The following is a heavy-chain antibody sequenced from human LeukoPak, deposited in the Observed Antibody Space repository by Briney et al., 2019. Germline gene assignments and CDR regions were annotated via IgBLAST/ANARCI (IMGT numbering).Heavy chain of an antibody. D-gene: IGHD6-6*01. CDR3: ARSEYSSSYGY. V-gene: IGHV4-39*07. CDR1: GGSISSSSYY. J-gene: IGHJ4*02. CDR2: IYYSGST. Sequence: PSETLSLTCTVSGGSISSSSYYWGWIRQPPGKGLEWIGSIYYSGSTYYNPSLKSRVTISVDTSKNQFSLKLSSVTAADTAVYYCARSEYSSSYGYWGQGTLVTVSS.